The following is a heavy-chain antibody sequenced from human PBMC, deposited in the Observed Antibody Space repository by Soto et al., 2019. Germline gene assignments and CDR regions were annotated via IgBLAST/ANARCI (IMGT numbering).Heavy chain of an antibody. J-gene: IGHJ4*02. Sequence: QVQLVQSGAEVKKPGSSVKVSCKASGGTFSSYAISWVRQAPGQGLEWMGGIIPIFGTANCAQKFQGRVTITADKSTSTAYMELSSLRSEDTAVYYCAATDPITSSGRGYYFDYWGQGTLVTVSS. V-gene: IGHV1-69*06. CDR2: IIPIFGTA. CDR1: GGTFSSYA. CDR3: AATDPITSSGRGYYFDY. D-gene: IGHD6-19*01.